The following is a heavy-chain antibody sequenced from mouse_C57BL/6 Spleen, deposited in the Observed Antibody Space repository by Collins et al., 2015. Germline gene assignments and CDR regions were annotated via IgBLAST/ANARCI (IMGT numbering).Heavy chain of an antibody. CDR3: ARGGSSYAMDY. Sequence: EVKLVESGGGLVKPGGSLKLSCAASGFTFSSYAMSWVRQTPEKRLEWVASISSGGSTYYPDSVKGRFTISRGNARNILYLQMSSLRSEDTAMYYCARGGSSYAMDYWGQGTSVTVSS. CDR2: ISSGGST. CDR1: GFTFSSYA. V-gene: IGHV5-6-5*01. J-gene: IGHJ4*01. D-gene: IGHD1-1*01.